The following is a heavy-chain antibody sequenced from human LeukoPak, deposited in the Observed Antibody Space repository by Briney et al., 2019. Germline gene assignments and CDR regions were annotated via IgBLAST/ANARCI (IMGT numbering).Heavy chain of an antibody. V-gene: IGHV3-48*03. J-gene: IGHJ4*02. CDR2: ISSSGGTK. D-gene: IGHD3-22*01. Sequence: PGGSLRLSCAVSGFTFSNYEMDWVRQAPGKGLEWISYISSSGGTKYYADSVKGRFTISRDNARNSLYLQMDSLRVEDTALYYCVRDSNSLDSSGYPDYWGQGTQVTVSS. CDR1: GFTFSNYE. CDR3: VRDSNSLDSSGYPDY.